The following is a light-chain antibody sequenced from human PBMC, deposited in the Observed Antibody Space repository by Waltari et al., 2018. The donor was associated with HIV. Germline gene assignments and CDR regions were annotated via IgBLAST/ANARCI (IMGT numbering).Light chain of an antibody. J-gene: IGKJ4*01. Sequence: EIVLTQSPGTLSLSPGERATLSCRASQSVRSSYLAWYQQKPGQAPRLLIYGASSRATGIPDRFSGSGPGTDFTLTISRLEPEDFAVYYCQQYGSSPLTFGGGTKVEIK. CDR1: QSVRSSY. CDR2: GAS. CDR3: QQYGSSPLT. V-gene: IGKV3-20*01.